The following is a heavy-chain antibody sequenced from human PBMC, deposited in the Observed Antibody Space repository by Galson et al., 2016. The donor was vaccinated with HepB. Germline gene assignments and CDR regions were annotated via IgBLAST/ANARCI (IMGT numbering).Heavy chain of an antibody. CDR3: ARSDYYGSGSYPGRPLIY. J-gene: IGHJ4*02. Sequence: SETLSLTCAVHDGSFSGYHWSWIRQPPGKGREWTGEITSSGSTNYNPSPTTRVTVSVDASKNQFALQLSSMTAADTAVYYCARSDYYGSGSYPGRPLIYWGQGTLVTVSS. CDR1: DGSFSGYH. D-gene: IGHD3-10*01. V-gene: IGHV4-34*01. CDR2: ITSSGST.